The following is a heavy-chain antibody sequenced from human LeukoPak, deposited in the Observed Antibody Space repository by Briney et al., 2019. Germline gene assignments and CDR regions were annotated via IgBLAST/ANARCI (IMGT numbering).Heavy chain of an antibody. D-gene: IGHD3-22*01. Sequence: SETLSLTCTVSGGSISSYYWSWIRQPPGKGLEWIGYIYYSGSTNYNPSLKSRVTISVDTSKNQFSLKLSSVTAADTAVYYCARERRYYYDSSGYLDAFDIWGQGTMVTVSS. CDR2: IYYSGST. CDR3: ARERRYYYDSSGYLDAFDI. J-gene: IGHJ3*02. V-gene: IGHV4-59*01. CDR1: GGSISSYY.